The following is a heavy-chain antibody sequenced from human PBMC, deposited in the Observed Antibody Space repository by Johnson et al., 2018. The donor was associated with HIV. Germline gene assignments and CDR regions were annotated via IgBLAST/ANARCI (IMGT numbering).Heavy chain of an antibody. J-gene: IGHJ3*02. Sequence: VQLVESGGGLVQPGGSLRLSCAASGFTFSSYWMSWVRQAPGKGLEWVANIKQDGSEKYYVDSVKGRFTISRDNAKNSLYLQMNSLRAEDTAVYYCAREGGVTMGDGFDIWGQGTMVTVSS. D-gene: IGHD3-10*01. CDR2: IKQDGSEK. CDR1: GFTFSSYW. V-gene: IGHV3-7*05. CDR3: AREGGVTMGDGFDI.